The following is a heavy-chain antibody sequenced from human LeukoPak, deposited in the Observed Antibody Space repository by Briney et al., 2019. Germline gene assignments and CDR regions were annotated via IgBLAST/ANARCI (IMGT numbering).Heavy chain of an antibody. CDR3: ARVGAAAGTSDY. V-gene: IGHV4-34*01. Sequence: SETLSLTCAVYGGSFSGYYWSWIRQPPEKGLEWIGEINHSGSTNYNPSLKSRVTISVDTSKNQFSLKLSSVTAADTAVYYCARVGAAAGTSDYWGQGTLVTVSS. CDR2: INHSGST. D-gene: IGHD6-13*01. CDR1: GGSFSGYY. J-gene: IGHJ4*02.